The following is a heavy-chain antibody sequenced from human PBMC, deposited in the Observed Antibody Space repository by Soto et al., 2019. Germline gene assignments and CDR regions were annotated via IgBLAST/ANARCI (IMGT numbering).Heavy chain of an antibody. CDR3: ARESGYYFDY. V-gene: IGHV1-3*01. Sequence: QVHLVQSGAEVKKPGPSVKVSCKASGYTFTSYAMHWVRQAPGQRLEWMGWINAGNGNTKYSQKLQGRVTITRDTSASTGYIELSSLRTEDTAVYYCARESGYYFDYWGQGTLVTVSS. J-gene: IGHJ4*02. CDR2: INAGNGNT. D-gene: IGHD3-3*01. CDR1: GYTFTSYA.